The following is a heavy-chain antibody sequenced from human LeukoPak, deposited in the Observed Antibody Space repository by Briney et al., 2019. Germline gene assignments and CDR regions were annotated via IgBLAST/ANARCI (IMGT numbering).Heavy chain of an antibody. CDR1: GFTFSSYS. J-gene: IGHJ4*02. CDR3: ATSFGVVNPFDY. Sequence: GGSLRLSCAASGFTFSSYSMNWVRQAPGKGLEWVSYISSTSSIKYYADSVKGRFTISRDNAKNSLYLQMSSLRAEDTAVYYCATSFGVVNPFDYWGQGTLVTVFS. D-gene: IGHD3-3*01. CDR2: ISSTSSIK. V-gene: IGHV3-48*01.